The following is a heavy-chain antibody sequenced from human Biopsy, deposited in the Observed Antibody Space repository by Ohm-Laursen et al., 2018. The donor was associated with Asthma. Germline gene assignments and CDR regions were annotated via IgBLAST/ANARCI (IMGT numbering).Heavy chain of an antibody. V-gene: IGHV3-30*03. CDR3: ARDSSGSHFDY. Sequence: RSLRLSCTASGFTFSNYGMHWVRQAPGKGLEWVAVISFDGSNKDYADSVKGRFTISRDNSKNTLHLEMNSLRVEDTAVYYCARDSSGSHFDYWGQGTLVTVSS. CDR1: GFTFSNYG. D-gene: IGHD6-19*01. CDR2: ISFDGSNK. J-gene: IGHJ4*02.